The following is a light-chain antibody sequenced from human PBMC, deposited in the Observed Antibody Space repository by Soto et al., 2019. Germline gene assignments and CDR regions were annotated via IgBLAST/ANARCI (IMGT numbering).Light chain of an antibody. CDR3: QKYNSAPLT. CDR1: QDISNY. V-gene: IGKV1-27*01. Sequence: DIQMTQSPSSLSASVGDRVTITCRASQDISNYLAWYQQKPGKVPKLLIYAASTLQSGVPSRFSCCGSGTDFTLTISSLQPEDVATYYGQKYNSAPLTFGPGTKVDIK. CDR2: AAS. J-gene: IGKJ3*01.